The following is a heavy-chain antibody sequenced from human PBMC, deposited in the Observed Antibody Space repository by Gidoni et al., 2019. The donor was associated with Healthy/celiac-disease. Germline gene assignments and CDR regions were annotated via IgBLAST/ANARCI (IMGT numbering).Heavy chain of an antibody. J-gene: IGHJ4*02. CDR1: GFTFSSYA. CDR3: ARDTHIAAAGTIDY. Sequence: QVQLVGAGGGVVQPGRSLRLACAAPGFTFSSYAMHWVRPAPGKGLEWVAVISYDGSNKYYADSVKGRFTISRDSSKNTLYLQMNSPRAEDTAVYYCARDTHIAAAGTIDYWGQGTLVTVSS. V-gene: IGHV3-30-3*01. D-gene: IGHD6-13*01. CDR2: ISYDGSNK.